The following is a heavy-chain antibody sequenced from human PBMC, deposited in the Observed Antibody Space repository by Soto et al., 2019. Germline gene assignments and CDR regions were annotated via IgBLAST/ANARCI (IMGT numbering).Heavy chain of an antibody. V-gene: IGHV3-23*01. CDR3: AYSSTPFDY. D-gene: IGHD6-13*01. CDR1: GFTFSSYA. Sequence: EVQLLESGGGLVQPGGSLRLSCAASGFTFSSYAMSWIRQAPGKGLEWVSAISGSGGSTYYADSVKGRFTISRDNSKNPLYMQMNSLRAEDTAVYYCAYSSTPFDYWGQGTLVTVSS. J-gene: IGHJ4*02. CDR2: ISGSGGST.